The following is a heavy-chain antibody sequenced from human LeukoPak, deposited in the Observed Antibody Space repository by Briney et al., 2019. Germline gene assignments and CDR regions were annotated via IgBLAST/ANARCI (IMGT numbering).Heavy chain of an antibody. Sequence: PGGSLRLSCAASGFTFSSYAMHWVRQAPGKGLEWVSYISSSSSTIYYADSVKGRFTISRDNAKNSLYLQMNSLRDEDTAVYYCARVITMVRGLEENVWGQGTTVTVSS. V-gene: IGHV3-48*02. J-gene: IGHJ6*02. CDR1: GFTFSSYA. D-gene: IGHD3-10*01. CDR3: ARVITMVRGLEENV. CDR2: ISSSSSTI.